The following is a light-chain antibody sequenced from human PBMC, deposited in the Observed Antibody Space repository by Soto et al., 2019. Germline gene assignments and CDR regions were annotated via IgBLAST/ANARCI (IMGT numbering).Light chain of an antibody. CDR3: QQTNDFPYT. V-gene: IGKV1-12*01. CDR1: HVISSW. J-gene: IGKJ2*01. Sequence: DIQMTQSPSSVSASVGDRVTITCRASHVISSWLAWYQQKPGKAPKLLIYAASRLQSGVPSRFSGSESVADFSLTISSLQPEDVATYYCQQTNDFPYTFGHGTKLEIK. CDR2: AAS.